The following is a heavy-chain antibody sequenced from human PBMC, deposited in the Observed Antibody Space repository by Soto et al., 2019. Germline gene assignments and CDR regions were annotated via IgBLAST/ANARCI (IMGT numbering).Heavy chain of an antibody. D-gene: IGHD3-16*02. J-gene: IGHJ3*02. CDR1: GYTFTSYG. Sequence: GASVKVSCKASGYTFTSYGISWVRQAPGQGLEWMGWISAYNGNTNYAQKLKGRVTMTTVTSTSTAYMELRSLRSDDTAVYYCARFVKFDMITFGGVIVTDAFDIWGQGTMVTVSS. CDR3: ARFVKFDMITFGGVIVTDAFDI. V-gene: IGHV1-18*01. CDR2: ISAYNGNT.